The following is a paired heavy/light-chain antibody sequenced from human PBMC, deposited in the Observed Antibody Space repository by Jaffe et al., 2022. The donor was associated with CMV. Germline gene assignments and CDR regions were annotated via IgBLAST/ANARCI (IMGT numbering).Heavy chain of an antibody. CDR2: ISSRSSDT. D-gene: IGHD4-4*01. CDR1: GFTFGDFY. CDR3: ARVQRSDYSYWSRNPRYHYYFMDV. V-gene: IGHV3-11*06. J-gene: IGHJ6*03. Sequence: QVQLVESGGGLVTPGGSLTVSCAASGFTFGDFYMSWVRQAPGKGLQWVSYISSRSSDTKYADSVKGRFTISRDNAQNSLFLQMDSLRVEDTAVYYCARVQRSDYSYWSRNPRYHYYFMDVWGKGTTVTVSS.
Light chain of an antibody. V-gene: IGKV1-5*03. CDR2: RAS. CDR3: QLYNNYSWT. CDR1: ESVDNW. J-gene: IGKJ1*01. Sequence: DIQMTQSPSTLTASIGDRVTITCRASESVDNWLAWYQVKPGEAPKLLIYRASTLESGVPSRFSGSGSGTQFTLTISGLQPDDLATYYCQLYNNYSWTFGQGTKVEI.